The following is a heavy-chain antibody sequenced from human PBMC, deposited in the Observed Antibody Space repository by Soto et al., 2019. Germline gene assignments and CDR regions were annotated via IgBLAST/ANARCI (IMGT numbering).Heavy chain of an antibody. CDR1: GYSFTTYW. Sequence: RESLKISCKGSGYSFTTYWIGWVRQMPGKGLEWMGIIYPGDSDTRYSPSSQGQVTISADKSISTAYLQWSSLKASDTAMYYCARPERTGTTTDAFHIWGQGTMVPVSS. D-gene: IGHD1-7*01. V-gene: IGHV5-51*01. J-gene: IGHJ3*02. CDR3: ARPERTGTTTDAFHI. CDR2: IYPGDSDT.